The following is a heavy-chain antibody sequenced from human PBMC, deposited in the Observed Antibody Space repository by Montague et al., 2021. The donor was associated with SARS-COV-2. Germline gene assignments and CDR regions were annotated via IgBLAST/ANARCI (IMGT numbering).Heavy chain of an antibody. CDR3: ARSQYDILTGYYTGFDD. CDR2: IDWDDDK. J-gene: IGHJ4*02. CDR1: GFSLSTSGMC. D-gene: IGHD3-9*01. V-gene: IGHV2-70*01. Sequence: PALVKPTQTLTLTCTFSGFSLSTSGMCVSWIRQPPGKALEWLALIDWDDDKYYSTSLKTRLTISKDTSKNQVVLTMTNMDPVDTATYYCARSQYDILTGYYTGFDDWGQGTLVTVSS.